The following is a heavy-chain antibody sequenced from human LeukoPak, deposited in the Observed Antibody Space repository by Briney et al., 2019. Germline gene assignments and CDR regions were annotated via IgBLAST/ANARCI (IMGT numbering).Heavy chain of an antibody. J-gene: IGHJ4*02. Sequence: SETLSLTCTVSGGSISSSSYYWGWLRQPPGKGLEWIGSIYYSGSTYYNPSLKSRVTISVDTSKNQFSLKPSSVTAADTAVYYCASGLLFDYWGQGTLVTVSS. D-gene: IGHD1-26*01. CDR1: GGSISSSSYY. V-gene: IGHV4-39*01. CDR3: ASGLLFDY. CDR2: IYYSGST.